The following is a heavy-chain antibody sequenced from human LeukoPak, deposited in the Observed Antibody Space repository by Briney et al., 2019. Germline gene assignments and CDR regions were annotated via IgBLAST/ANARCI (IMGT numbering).Heavy chain of an antibody. V-gene: IGHV4-59*01. CDR2: IYYSGST. Sequence: SETLSLTCTVSGGSISSYYLSWIRQPPGKGLEWIGYIYYSGSTNYNPSLKSRVTISVDTSKNQFSLKLSSVTAADTAVYYCARVGHYGSGSFDYWGQGTLVTVSS. CDR1: GGSISSYY. J-gene: IGHJ4*02. CDR3: ARVGHYGSGSFDY. D-gene: IGHD3-10*01.